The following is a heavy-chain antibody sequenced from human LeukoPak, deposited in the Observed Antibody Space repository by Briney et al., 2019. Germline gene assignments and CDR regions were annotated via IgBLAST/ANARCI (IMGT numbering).Heavy chain of an antibody. CDR2: IYYSGTT. D-gene: IGHD5-12*01. Sequence: SETLSLTCTVSGGFIGSYYWSWIRQPAGKGLEWIGRIYYSGTTNYNPSLKSRLTMSVDTSKNQFSLKLSSVTAADTAVYFCARDRYSGYGRYFDYWGPGTLVTVSS. J-gene: IGHJ4*02. V-gene: IGHV4-4*07. CDR3: ARDRYSGYGRYFDY. CDR1: GGFIGSYY.